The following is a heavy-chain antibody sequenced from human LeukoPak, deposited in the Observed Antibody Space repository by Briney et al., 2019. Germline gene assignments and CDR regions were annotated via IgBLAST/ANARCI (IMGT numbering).Heavy chain of an antibody. CDR1: GYTFTGYY. CDR2: INPNSGGT. Sequence: ASVKVSCKASGYTFTGYYMYWVRQAPGQGLEWMGWINPNSGGTNYAQKFQGRVTMTRDTSISTAYMELSRLRSDDTAVYYCARAEGYCSSTSCYPPPGYWGQGTLVTVSS. CDR3: ARAEGYCSSTSCYPPPGY. V-gene: IGHV1-2*02. J-gene: IGHJ4*02. D-gene: IGHD2-2*01.